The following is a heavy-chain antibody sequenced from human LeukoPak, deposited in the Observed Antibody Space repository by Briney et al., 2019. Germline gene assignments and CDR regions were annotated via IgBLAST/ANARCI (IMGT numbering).Heavy chain of an antibody. CDR2: IYYSGST. CDR3: ARDGLEGGGDEDWFDP. V-gene: IGHV4-59*12. D-gene: IGHD2-21*02. CDR1: GGSFSSYY. J-gene: IGHJ5*02. Sequence: SETLSLTCAVYGGSFSSYYWSWIRQPPGKGLEWIGYIYYSGSTNYNPSLKSRVTISVDTSKNQFSLKLSSVTAADTAVYYCARDGLEGGGDEDWFDPWGQGTLVTVSS.